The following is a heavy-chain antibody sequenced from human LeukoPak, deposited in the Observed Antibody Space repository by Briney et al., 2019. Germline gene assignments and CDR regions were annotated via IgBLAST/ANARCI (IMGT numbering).Heavy chain of an antibody. Sequence: PGRSLRLSCAASGFTFDDYAMHWVRQAPGKGLEWVSGISWNSGSIGYADSVKGRFTISRDISKNTLYLQMNTLRTEDTAVYYCAKDSVWFGDLLGGMDVWGQGTTVTVSS. V-gene: IGHV3-9*01. D-gene: IGHD3-10*01. J-gene: IGHJ6*02. CDR3: AKDSVWFGDLLGGMDV. CDR1: GFTFDDYA. CDR2: ISWNSGSI.